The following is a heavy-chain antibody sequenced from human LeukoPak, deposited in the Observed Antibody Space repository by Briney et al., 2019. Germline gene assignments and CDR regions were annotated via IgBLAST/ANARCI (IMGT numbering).Heavy chain of an antibody. CDR3: AREWGGYDFYYYYYYMDV. J-gene: IGHJ6*03. V-gene: IGHV3-74*01. CDR1: GFTFSSYW. Sequence: GGSLRLSCAASGFTFSSYWVHWVRQAPGKGLVWVSRINSDGRSTSYADSVNGRFTISRDNAKNTLYLQMNSLRAEDTAVYYCAREWGGYDFYYYYYYMDVWRKGTTVSISS. D-gene: IGHD5-12*01. CDR2: INSDGRST.